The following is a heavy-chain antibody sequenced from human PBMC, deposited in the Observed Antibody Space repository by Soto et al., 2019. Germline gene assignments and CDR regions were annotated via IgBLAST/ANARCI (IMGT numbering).Heavy chain of an antibody. Sequence: QVQLVESGGGVVQPGRSLRLSCAASGFTFSSYGMHWVRQAPGKGLEWVAVIWYDGSNKHYADPVKGRFTISRDNSKNTLSLQMNSLRAEDRAIYYCARDIDWYSNSSGFDNWGQGTLVTVSS. J-gene: IGHJ4*02. CDR3: ARDIDWYSNSSGFDN. CDR1: GFTFSSYG. CDR2: IWYDGSNK. V-gene: IGHV3-33*01. D-gene: IGHD1-26*01.